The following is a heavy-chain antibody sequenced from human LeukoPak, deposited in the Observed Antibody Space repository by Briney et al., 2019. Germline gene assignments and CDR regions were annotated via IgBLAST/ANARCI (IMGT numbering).Heavy chain of an antibody. CDR3: AKDKCPPHAPSCFPYGMDV. V-gene: IGHV3-23*01. D-gene: IGHD2-2*01. CDR2: ISGSGGST. CDR1: GFTFSSYA. J-gene: IGHJ6*02. Sequence: GGSLRLSCAASGFTFSSYAMSWVRQAPGKGLEWVSAISGSGGSTYYADSVKGRFTISRDNSKNTLYLQMNSLRAEDTAVYYCAKDKCPPHAPSCFPYGMDVWGQGTTVTVSS.